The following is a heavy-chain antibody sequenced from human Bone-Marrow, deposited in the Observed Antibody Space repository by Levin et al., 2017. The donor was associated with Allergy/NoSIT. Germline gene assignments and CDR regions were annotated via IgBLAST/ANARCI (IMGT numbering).Heavy chain of an antibody. D-gene: IGHD3-10*01. CDR3: ARGTPSMLRGARDFDI. V-gene: IGHV4-34*01. CDR2: INHSGST. CDR1: GGPFSGYY. J-gene: IGHJ3*02. Sequence: PSETLSLTCAVYGGPFSGYYWSWIRQPPGKGLEWIGEINHSGSTSYNPSLRSRVTISSDTSKNQFSLKLTSVTAADTALYYCARGTPSMLRGARDFDIWGQGAMVTVSS.